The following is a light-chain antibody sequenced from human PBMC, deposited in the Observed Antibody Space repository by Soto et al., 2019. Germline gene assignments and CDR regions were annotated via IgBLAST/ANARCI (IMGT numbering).Light chain of an antibody. CDR2: STS. CDR1: TGTVTSASY. V-gene: IGLV7-43*01. CDR3: LLYFGGVRV. Sequence: QAVVTQEPSLTVSPGGTVTLTCASSTGTVTSASYPSWFQQKPGQAPRPLIHSTSNRHSWTPARFLGSLLGGKAALTLSRVQPEDEADYYCLLYFGGVRVFGTGTKVTV. J-gene: IGLJ1*01.